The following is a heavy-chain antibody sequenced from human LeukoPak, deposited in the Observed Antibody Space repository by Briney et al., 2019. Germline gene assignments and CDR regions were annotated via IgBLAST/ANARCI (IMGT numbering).Heavy chain of an antibody. CDR3: ARGFTYGHPLDS. Sequence: ASVKVSCKASGYTFTNYDVNWVRQVTGQRLEWMGWMNPANGNTGYVQNFQGRVTMTRDTSITTAYMELSSLTSEDTAVYYCARGFTYGHPLDSWGQGTLVIVSS. V-gene: IGHV1-8*01. CDR2: MNPANGNT. CDR1: GYTFTNYD. J-gene: IGHJ4*02. D-gene: IGHD3-10*01.